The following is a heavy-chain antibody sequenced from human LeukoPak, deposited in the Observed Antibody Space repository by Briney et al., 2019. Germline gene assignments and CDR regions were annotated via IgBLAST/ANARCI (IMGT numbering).Heavy chain of an antibody. Sequence: SETLSLTCTVSGGSISSYYWSWIRQPPGKGLEWIGYIYYSGSTYYNPSLKSRVTISVDTSKNQFSLKLSSVTAADTAVYYCASSLSRYSLDKSYYYYGMDVWGQGTTVTVSS. CDR3: ASSLSRYSLDKSYYYYGMDV. CDR1: GGSISSYY. V-gene: IGHV4-59*06. J-gene: IGHJ6*02. D-gene: IGHD5-18*01. CDR2: IYYSGST.